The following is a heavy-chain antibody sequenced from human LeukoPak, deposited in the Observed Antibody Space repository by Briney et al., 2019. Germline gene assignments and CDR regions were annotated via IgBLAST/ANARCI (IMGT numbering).Heavy chain of an antibody. J-gene: IGHJ4*02. CDR2: IYHSGNT. Sequence: SETLSLTCTVSGYSISSGYYWGWIRQPPGKGLEWIGSIYHSGNTFYNPSLKSRVTISVDTSKSQFSLKLSSVTAAVTAVYYCARDRGVAYCSGGSCLTPPYDYWGQGTLVTVSS. V-gene: IGHV4-38-2*02. D-gene: IGHD2-15*01. CDR3: ARDRGVAYCSGGSCLTPPYDY. CDR1: GYSISSGYY.